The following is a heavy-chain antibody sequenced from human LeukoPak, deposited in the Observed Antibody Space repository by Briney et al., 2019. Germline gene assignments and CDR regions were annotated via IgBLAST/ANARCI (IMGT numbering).Heavy chain of an antibody. CDR1: GFTFSSYA. Sequence: GGSLILSCAASGFTFSSYAMTWVRPAPGKGLEWVSAISGSGLSTYYADSVRGRFTISRDNSKNTVFLKMNSLTAADTAMYYCAKFRPSSTSGWLRDLDYWGQGTLVTVSS. D-gene: IGHD6-19*01. V-gene: IGHV3-23*01. CDR3: AKFRPSSTSGWLRDLDY. J-gene: IGHJ4*02. CDR2: ISGSGLST.